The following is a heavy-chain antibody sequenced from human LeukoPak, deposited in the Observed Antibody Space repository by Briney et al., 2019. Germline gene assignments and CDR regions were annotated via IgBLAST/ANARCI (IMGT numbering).Heavy chain of an antibody. CDR3: AREGRGYSYGY. J-gene: IGHJ4*02. Sequence: TSETLSLTCAVYGESFSGYSWSWIRQPPGKGLEWIGEFSHSGSTSYNPSLKSRVTISPETSKNQFSLKLRSVTAADTAVYYCAREGRGYSYGYWGQGTLVTVSS. CDR2: FSHSGST. D-gene: IGHD5-18*01. V-gene: IGHV4-34*01. CDR1: GESFSGYS.